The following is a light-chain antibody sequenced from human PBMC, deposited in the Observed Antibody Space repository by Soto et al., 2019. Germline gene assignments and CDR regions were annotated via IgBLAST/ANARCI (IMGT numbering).Light chain of an antibody. V-gene: IGKV1-5*01. CDR2: DAS. CDR3: QQYNSYPT. J-gene: IGKJ1*01. CDR1: QSISSW. Sequence: DIQMTQSPSTLSASVGDRVTITCRASQSISSWLAWYQQKPGKAPKLLIYDASSLESGVPSRFIGSGSGTEFTLTISSPQPDDFATYYCQQYNSYPTFGQGTKVEIK.